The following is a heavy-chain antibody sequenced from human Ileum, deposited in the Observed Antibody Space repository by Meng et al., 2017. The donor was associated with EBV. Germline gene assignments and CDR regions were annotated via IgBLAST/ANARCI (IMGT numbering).Heavy chain of an antibody. V-gene: IGHV1-18*01. D-gene: IGHD3-10*01. Sequence: QVQVVRSGAEVKKPGASVKVPCKASGYRFTAFGISWVRQAPGQGPEWMGWITTYNGDTKYAQKFQGRVTMTRETSTNTAYMELTSLRSDDTAVYYCARTYYGSYGFDYWGQGTLVTVSS. J-gene: IGHJ4*02. CDR1: GYRFTAFG. CDR2: ITTYNGDT. CDR3: ARTYYGSYGFDY.